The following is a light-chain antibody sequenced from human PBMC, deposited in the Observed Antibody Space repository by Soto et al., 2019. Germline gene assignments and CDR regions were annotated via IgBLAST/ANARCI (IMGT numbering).Light chain of an antibody. CDR1: LSVSRN. CDR3: QQYNAWPRT. V-gene: IGKV3-15*01. J-gene: IGKJ1*01. Sequence: EIVMTQSPATLSVSPGERANLSCRASLSVSRNLAWYQQKPGQAPRLLIFDASTRATGIPARFSGSWSGTEFTLTITSLQSEDFAVYYCQQYNAWPRTFVQGTKVEIK. CDR2: DAS.